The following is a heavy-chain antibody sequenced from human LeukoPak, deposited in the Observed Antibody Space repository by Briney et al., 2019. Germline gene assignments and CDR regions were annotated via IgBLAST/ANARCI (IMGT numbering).Heavy chain of an antibody. V-gene: IGHV4-39*01. CDR3: ARSPYSSSWYPGGYYFDY. D-gene: IGHD6-13*01. Sequence: SETLSLTCTVSGGSISSSSYYWGWIRQPPGKGLEWIGSIYYSGSTYYNPSLKSRVTISVDTSKNQFSLKLSSVTAADTAVYYCARSPYSSSWYPGGYYFDYWGQGTLVTVSS. CDR2: IYYSGST. CDR1: GGSISSSSYY. J-gene: IGHJ4*02.